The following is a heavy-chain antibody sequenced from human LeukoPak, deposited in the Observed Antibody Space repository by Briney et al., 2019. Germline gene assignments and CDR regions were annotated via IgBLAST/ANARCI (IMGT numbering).Heavy chain of an antibody. V-gene: IGHV3-23*01. CDR3: AKDPSDLGGSGSNNYFDC. J-gene: IGHJ4*02. Sequence: GGSLRLSCAASGFTFSSYDMSWVRQAPGKGLEWVSGITYSSGYTYYVDSVKGRFTISRDNSRNTLYLQMNSLRAEDTAVYYCAKDPSDLGGSGSNNYFDCWGQGTLVTVSS. CDR2: ITYSSGYT. D-gene: IGHD3-10*01. CDR1: GFTFSSYD.